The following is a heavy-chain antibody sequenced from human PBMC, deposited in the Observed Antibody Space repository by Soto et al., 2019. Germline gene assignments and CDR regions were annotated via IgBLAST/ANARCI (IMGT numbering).Heavy chain of an antibody. CDR2: IYPADSDT. J-gene: IGHJ6*02. Sequence: GESLXISCKGYGYSFSTYWIGWVRQMPGKGLEWMGIIYPADSDTTYSPSFQGQVTFSADKSISTAYLQWSSLKASDTAMYYGAGWGGGQKQQPPKYYYGMDVWGQGTTVTVSS. D-gene: IGHD6-13*01. CDR1: GYSFSTYW. V-gene: IGHV5-51*01. CDR3: AGWGGGQKQQPPKYYYGMDV.